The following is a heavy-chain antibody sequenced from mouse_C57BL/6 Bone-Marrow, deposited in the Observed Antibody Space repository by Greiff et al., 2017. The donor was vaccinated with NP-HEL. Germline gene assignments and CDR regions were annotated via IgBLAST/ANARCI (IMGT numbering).Heavy chain of an antibody. CDR3: ARHPIYDGHPWYFDV. V-gene: IGHV5-6*01. CDR1: GFTFSSYG. D-gene: IGHD2-3*01. CDR2: ISSGGSYT. J-gene: IGHJ1*03. Sequence: EVNLVESGGDLVKPGGSLKLSCAASGFTFSSYGMSWVRQTPDKRLEWVATISSGGSYTYYPDSVKGRFTISRDNAKNTLYLQMSSLKSEDTAMYYCARHPIYDGHPWYFDVWGTGTTVTVSS.